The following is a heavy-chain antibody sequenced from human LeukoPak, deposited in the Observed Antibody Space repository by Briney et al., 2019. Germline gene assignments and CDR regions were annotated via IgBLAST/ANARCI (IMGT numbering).Heavy chain of an antibody. V-gene: IGHV1-69*05. Sequence: GSSVKVSCKASGGTFSSYAISWVRQAPGQGLEWMGGIIPIFGTANYAQKFQGRVTITTDESTSTAYMELSSLRSEDTAVYYCARVTRFVAPGNPQYYFDYWGQGTLVTVSS. D-gene: IGHD3-10*01. CDR3: ARVTRFVAPGNPQYYFDY. J-gene: IGHJ4*02. CDR2: IIPIFGTA. CDR1: GGTFSSYA.